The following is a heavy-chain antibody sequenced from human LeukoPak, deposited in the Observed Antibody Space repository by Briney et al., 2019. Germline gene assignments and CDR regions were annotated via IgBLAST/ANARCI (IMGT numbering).Heavy chain of an antibody. Sequence: PGGSLRLSCAASGFTFSSYAMHWVRQAPGKGLEWVAVISYDGSNKYYADSVKGRFTISRDNSKNTLYLQMNSLRAEDTAVYYCAKCVDWVFGSTTCPLGYWGQGTLVTVSS. D-gene: IGHD6-13*01. J-gene: IGHJ4*02. CDR1: GFTFSSYA. V-gene: IGHV3-30-3*02. CDR3: AKCVDWVFGSTTCPLGY. CDR2: ISYDGSNK.